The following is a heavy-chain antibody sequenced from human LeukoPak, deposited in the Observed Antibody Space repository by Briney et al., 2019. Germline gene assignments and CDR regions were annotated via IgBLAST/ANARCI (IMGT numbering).Heavy chain of an antibody. CDR2: TYYRSKWYN. CDR3: ARGFPSNPVAFDI. CDR1: GDSVSSNSAT. Sequence: SQTLSLTCAISGDSVSSNSATWNWIRQSPSRGLEWLGRTYYRSKWYNDYAAPVKSRITINPDTSKNQFSLQLNSVTPEDTAVYYCARGFPSNPVAFDIWGQGTMVTVSS. V-gene: IGHV6-1*01. J-gene: IGHJ3*02. D-gene: IGHD4-11*01.